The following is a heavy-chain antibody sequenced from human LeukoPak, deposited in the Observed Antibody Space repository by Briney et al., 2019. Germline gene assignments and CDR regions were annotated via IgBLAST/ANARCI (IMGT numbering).Heavy chain of an antibody. CDR2: IYYSGST. J-gene: IGHJ3*02. D-gene: IGHD4-23*01. CDR1: GGSISSYY. V-gene: IGHV4-59*01. Sequence: SETLSLTCTVSGGSISSYYWSWIRQPPGKGLEWIGYIYYSGSTNYNPSLKSRVTISVDTSKNQFSLKLSSVTAADTAVYYCARDVPDDYGGNGDAFDIWGQGTMVTASS. CDR3: ARDVPDDYGGNGDAFDI.